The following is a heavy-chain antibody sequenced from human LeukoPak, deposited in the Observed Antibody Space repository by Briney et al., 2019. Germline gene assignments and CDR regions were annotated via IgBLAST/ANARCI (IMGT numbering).Heavy chain of an antibody. D-gene: IGHD5-24*01. J-gene: IGHJ4*02. Sequence: GASVKVSCKASGGTFSSYAISWVRQAPGQGLEWMGGTIPIFGTSNYAQKFQGRVTITTDESTSTAYMELSSLRSEDTAVYYCARGGVEMATPYYFDYWGQGTLVTVSS. CDR3: ARGGVEMATPYYFDY. CDR1: GGTFSSYA. CDR2: TIPIFGTS. V-gene: IGHV1-69*05.